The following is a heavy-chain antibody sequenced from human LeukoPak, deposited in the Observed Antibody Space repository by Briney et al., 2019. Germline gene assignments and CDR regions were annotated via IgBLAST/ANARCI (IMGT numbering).Heavy chain of an antibody. Sequence: SVKVSCKASGGTFSSYAISWVRQAPGQGLEWMGRIIPILGIANYAQKFQGRVTITADKSTSTAYMELSSLRSEDTAVYYCARFSREQQLVDYWGQGTLVTVSS. CDR1: GGTFSSYA. CDR2: IIPILGIA. J-gene: IGHJ4*02. CDR3: ARFSREQQLVDY. D-gene: IGHD6-13*01. V-gene: IGHV1-69*04.